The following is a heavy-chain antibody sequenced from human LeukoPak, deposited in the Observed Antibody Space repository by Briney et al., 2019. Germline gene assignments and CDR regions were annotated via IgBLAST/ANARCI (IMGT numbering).Heavy chain of an antibody. CDR1: GGPFSDYY. D-gene: IGHD3-3*01. Sequence: PSETLSLTCAVFGGPFSDYYWSWIRRPPGKGLEWLGGINHSGSANYMPSLKSRVSISVDTSKNQFSLRLSSVTAADTAFYYCARGRFGGHSYYYMDVWGKGTAVTVSS. J-gene: IGHJ6*03. CDR2: INHSGSA. CDR3: ARGRFGGHSYYYMDV. V-gene: IGHV4-34*01.